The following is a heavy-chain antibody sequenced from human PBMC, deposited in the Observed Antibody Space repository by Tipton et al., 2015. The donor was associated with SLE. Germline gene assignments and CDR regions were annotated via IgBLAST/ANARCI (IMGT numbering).Heavy chain of an antibody. D-gene: IGHD6-6*01. CDR2: ISYDGSNK. CDR1: GFTFSSYA. CDR3: ARGLVNSSSSDY. Sequence: SLRLSCAASGFTFSSYAMHWVRQAPGKGLEWVAVISYDGSNKYYADSVKGRFTISRDNSKNTLYLQMNSLRAEDTAVYYCARGLVNSSSSDYWGQGTLVTVSS. V-gene: IGHV3-30-3*01. J-gene: IGHJ4*02.